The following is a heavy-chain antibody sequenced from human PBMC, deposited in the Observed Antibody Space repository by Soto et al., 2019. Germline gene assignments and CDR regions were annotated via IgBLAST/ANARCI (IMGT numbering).Heavy chain of an antibody. V-gene: IGHV3-13*01. CDR3: ARGERSLRYFDWSPHLPDI. D-gene: IGHD3-9*01. CDR2: IGTAGDT. CDR1: GFTFSSYD. J-gene: IGHJ3*02. Sequence: GGSLRLSCAASGFTFSSYDMHWVRQATGKGLEWVSAIGTAGDTYYPGSVKGRFTISRENAKNSLYLQMNSLRAGDTAVYYCARGERSLRYFDWSPHLPDIWGQGTMVTVSS.